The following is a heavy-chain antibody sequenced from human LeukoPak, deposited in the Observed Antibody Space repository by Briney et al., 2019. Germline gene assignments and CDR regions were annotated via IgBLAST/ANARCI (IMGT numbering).Heavy chain of an antibody. V-gene: IGHV3-23*01. CDR1: GFTFSSYA. D-gene: IGHD3-22*01. J-gene: IGHJ4*02. Sequence: GGSLSLSCAASGFTFSSYAMSWVRQAPGKGLEWVSTITSSGGNTYYADSVMGRFTISRDNSKNTLYLQMNSLRAEDTAVYYCATVRQYYDSDYWGQGTLVTVSS. CDR2: ITSSGGNT. CDR3: ATVRQYYDSDY.